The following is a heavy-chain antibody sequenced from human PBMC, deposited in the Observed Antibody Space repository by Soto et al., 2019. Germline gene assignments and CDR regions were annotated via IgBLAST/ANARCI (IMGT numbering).Heavy chain of an antibody. CDR3: ARVRDYGDYNDAFDI. CDR1: GFTFSSYS. V-gene: IGHV3-21*01. D-gene: IGHD4-17*01. J-gene: IGHJ3*02. CDR2: ISSSSSYI. Sequence: EVQLVESGGGLVKPGGSLRLSCAASGFTFSSYSMNWVRQAPGKGLEWVSSISSSSSYIYYADSVKGRFTISRDNAKNSLYLQMNSLRAEDTAVYYCARVRDYGDYNDAFDIWGQGTMVTVSS.